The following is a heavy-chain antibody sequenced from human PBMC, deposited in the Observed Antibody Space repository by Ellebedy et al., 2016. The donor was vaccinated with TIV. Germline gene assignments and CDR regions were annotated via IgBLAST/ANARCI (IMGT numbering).Heavy chain of an antibody. Sequence: GESLKISCAASGYTFTSYWMHWVRQAPGKGLEWLSRINPNGSIPDYADSVEGRFTISRDNAKNTLYLQMNSLRAEDTAVYYCARGGRSGWTQNPNRFDYWGQGTLVTVSS. CDR2: INPNGSIP. CDR3: ARGGRSGWTQNPNRFDY. D-gene: IGHD6-19*01. J-gene: IGHJ4*02. CDR1: GYTFTSYW. V-gene: IGHV3-74*01.